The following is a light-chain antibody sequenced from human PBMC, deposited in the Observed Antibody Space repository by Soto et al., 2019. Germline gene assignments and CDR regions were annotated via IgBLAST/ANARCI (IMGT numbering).Light chain of an antibody. J-gene: IGKJ5*01. Sequence: DIQMTQSPSSLSASVGTRVSITCRASQDIRNYFAWYQQKPGKVPKVLIYAASTLQPGVPSRFSGSGSGTDFTLTINSLQPDDIATYYCQNYDSAPITFGQGTRLEIK. V-gene: IGKV1-27*01. CDR3: QNYDSAPIT. CDR2: AAS. CDR1: QDIRNY.